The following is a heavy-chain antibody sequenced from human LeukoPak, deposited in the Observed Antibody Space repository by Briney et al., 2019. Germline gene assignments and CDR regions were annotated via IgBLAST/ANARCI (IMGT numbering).Heavy chain of an antibody. J-gene: IGHJ4*02. Sequence: GGSLRLSCAASGFTFSSYAMSWVRQAPGKGLEWVSAISGSGDSTYYADSVKGRFTISRDNSKSTLYLQMNSLRAEDTAVYYCAKTTFYDILTGFYIDYWGQGTLVTVSS. V-gene: IGHV3-23*01. CDR1: GFTFSSYA. D-gene: IGHD3-9*01. CDR2: ISGSGDST. CDR3: AKTTFYDILTGFYIDY.